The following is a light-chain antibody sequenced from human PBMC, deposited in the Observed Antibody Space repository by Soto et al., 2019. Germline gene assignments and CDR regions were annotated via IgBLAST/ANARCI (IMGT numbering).Light chain of an antibody. V-gene: IGLV1-44*01. CDR2: TND. J-gene: IGLJ2*01. CDR3: AAWDDSLSVVA. Sequence: QLVLAQPPSASGTPGQRVTISCSGSNSNIGSNTVNWYQQFPGTAPKLLIHTNDQRPSGVPDRFSGSKSGTSASLAISGLQSDDESDYYCAAWDDSLSVVAFGGGTKLTVL. CDR1: NSNIGSNT.